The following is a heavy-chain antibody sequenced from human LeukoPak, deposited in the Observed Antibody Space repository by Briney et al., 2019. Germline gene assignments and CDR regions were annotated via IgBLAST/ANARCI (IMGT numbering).Heavy chain of an antibody. CDR1: GFTFSSYE. CDR3: AREPSGTTSYYFDY. Sequence: PGGSLRLSCAASGFTFSSYEMNWVRQAPGKGLEWVSYISTSGNTRYYADSVKGRFTISRDNAKNSLYLQMNSLRVEDTAVYYCAREPSGTTSYYFDYWGQGTLVTVSS. D-gene: IGHD1-7*01. V-gene: IGHV3-48*03. CDR2: ISTSGNTR. J-gene: IGHJ4*02.